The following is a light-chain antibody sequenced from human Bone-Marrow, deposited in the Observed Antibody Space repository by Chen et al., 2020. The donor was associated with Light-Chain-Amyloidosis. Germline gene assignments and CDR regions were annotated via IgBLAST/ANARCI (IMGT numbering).Light chain of an antibody. CDR2: EGS. Sequence: QSALTQPASVSGSPGQSITISCTGTSIDVGSYNLVSWYQQHPGKAPKLMIYEGSKRPSGVSNRFSGSKSGNTAALTIAGRQAGDEADYYCCSYAGSSSYVFGTGTKGTVL. J-gene: IGLJ1*01. CDR3: CSYAGSSSYV. CDR1: SIDVGSYNL. V-gene: IGLV2-23*01.